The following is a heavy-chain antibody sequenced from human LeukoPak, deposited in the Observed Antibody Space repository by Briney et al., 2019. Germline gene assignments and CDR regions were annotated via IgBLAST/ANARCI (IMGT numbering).Heavy chain of an antibody. D-gene: IGHD6-19*01. CDR1: GFTFSNYW. CDR2: IKLDGSEK. J-gene: IGHJ4*02. Sequence: GGSLRLSCAASGFTFSNYWMSWVRQAPGKGLEWVANIKLDGSEKFYVDSVKGRFTISRDNSKSTLSLQMDSLRAEDTAVYYCAKGYSSGWRTYFDYWGQGTLVTVSS. CDR3: AKGYSSGWRTYFDY. V-gene: IGHV3-7*03.